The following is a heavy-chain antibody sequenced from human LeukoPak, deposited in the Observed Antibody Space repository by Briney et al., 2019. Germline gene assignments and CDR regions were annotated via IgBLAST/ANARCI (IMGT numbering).Heavy chain of an antibody. Sequence: PGESLKISCKGSGYNFINYWIAWVRQMPGQSLECMGIIYPGDSDTRYSPSFQGQVTISADKSISTAYLQWSSLKASDTAMYYCARPTMVGGAGYYYGLDVWGQGTTVTVSS. CDR3: ARPTMVGGAGYYYGLDV. CDR1: GYNFINYW. CDR2: IYPGDSDT. V-gene: IGHV5-51*01. D-gene: IGHD4-23*01. J-gene: IGHJ6*02.